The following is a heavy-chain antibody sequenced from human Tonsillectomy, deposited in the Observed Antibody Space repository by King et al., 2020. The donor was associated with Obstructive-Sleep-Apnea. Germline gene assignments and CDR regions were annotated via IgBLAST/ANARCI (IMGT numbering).Heavy chain of an antibody. D-gene: IGHD7-27*01. V-gene: IGHV3-33*01. J-gene: IGHJ6*02. CDR2: IWDDGSNK. Sequence: VQLVESGGVVVQPGRSLRLSCAASGCTFSSYGMNWVRQAPGKGLEWVAVIWDDGSNKYYADSVKGRLTISRENSNNTLYLQMNSLRAEDTAVYYCARVAGEPSSDYGMDVWGQGTTVTVSS. CDR3: ARVAGEPSSDYGMDV. CDR1: GCTFSSYG.